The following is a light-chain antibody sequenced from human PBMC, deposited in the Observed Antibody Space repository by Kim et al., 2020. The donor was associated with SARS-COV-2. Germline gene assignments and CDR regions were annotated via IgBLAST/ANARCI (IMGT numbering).Light chain of an antibody. CDR1: KIENKN. Sequence: SYELTQPLSVSVSLGQTATITCWGNKIENKNACWYQQRPGQSPVLVMYLDKKRPSGIPERLSGSNSGNTATLTISRVEAGDEADYYCEAWDSRTVVFGGG. V-gene: IGLV3-9*01. CDR2: LDK. CDR3: EAWDSRTVV. J-gene: IGLJ2*01.